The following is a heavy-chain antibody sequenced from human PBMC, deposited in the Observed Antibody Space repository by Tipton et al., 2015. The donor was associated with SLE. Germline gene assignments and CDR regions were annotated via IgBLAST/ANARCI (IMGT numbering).Heavy chain of an antibody. V-gene: IGHV3-30*02. D-gene: IGHD3-3*01. CDR1: GFTFSSYG. Sequence: GSLRLSCAASGFTFSSYGMHWVRQAPGKGLEWVAFIRYDGGNEYYADSVKGRFTISRDNSKNTLYLQMNSLRGEDTAVYYCAKAEGGLLEWLLYPHYYYDGMDVWGQGTTVTVSS. CDR2: IRYDGGNE. CDR3: AKAEGGLLEWLLYPHYYYDGMDV. J-gene: IGHJ6*02.